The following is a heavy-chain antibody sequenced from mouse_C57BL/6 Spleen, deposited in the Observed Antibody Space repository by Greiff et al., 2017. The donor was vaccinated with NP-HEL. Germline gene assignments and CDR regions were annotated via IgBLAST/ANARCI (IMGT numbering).Heavy chain of an antibody. CDR1: GYSFTGYY. J-gene: IGHJ4*01. CDR2: INPSTGGT. V-gene: IGHV1-42*01. Sequence: VQLQQSGPELVKPGASVKISCKASGYSFTGYYMNWVKQSPEKSLEWIGEINPSTGGTTYNQKFKAKATLTVDKSSSTAYMQLKSLTSEDSAVYYCAEGYAMDYWGQGTSVTVSS. CDR3: AEGYAMDY.